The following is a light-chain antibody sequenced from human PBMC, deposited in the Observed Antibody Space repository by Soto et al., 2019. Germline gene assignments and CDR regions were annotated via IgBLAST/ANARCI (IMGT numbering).Light chain of an antibody. CDR3: SSYTTSNTQV. V-gene: IGLV2-14*01. CDR2: DVS. Sequence: QSALTQPASVSGSPGQSITISCTGTSSDVGTYNYVSWYQHRPGKASKLMIYDVSYRPSGVSNRFSGSKSANTASLTISGPQAEDEADYYCSSYTTSNTQVFGGGTKLTVL. J-gene: IGLJ3*02. CDR1: SSDVGTYNY.